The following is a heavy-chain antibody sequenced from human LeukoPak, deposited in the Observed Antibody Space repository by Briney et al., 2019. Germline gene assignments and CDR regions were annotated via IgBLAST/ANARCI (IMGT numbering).Heavy chain of an antibody. CDR2: ISFDSTSR. CDR3: ARARRTGYAFGPQAD. Sequence: GGSLRLSCAASGFTFSSYGMHWVRQAPGKGLEWVAVISFDSTSRYYADSVKGRFTISRDNSKNTLYLQMDSLRNEDTAMYYCARARRTGYAFGPQADWGQGTLVTVSS. CDR1: GFTFSSYG. J-gene: IGHJ4*02. V-gene: IGHV3-30*12. D-gene: IGHD1-1*01.